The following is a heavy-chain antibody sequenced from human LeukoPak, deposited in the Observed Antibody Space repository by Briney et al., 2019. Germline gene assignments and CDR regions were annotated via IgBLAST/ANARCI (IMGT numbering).Heavy chain of an antibody. CDR1: GYTFTGYD. D-gene: IGHD5-18*01. Sequence: ASVKVSCKASGYTFTGYDMHWVRQAPGQGLEWMGWINPNSGSTGYAQKFQGRVTMTRDTSISTAYMELSRLRSEDPAVYYCARAKSSAYRLINWFDPWGQGTLVTVSS. CDR2: INPNSGST. J-gene: IGHJ5*02. V-gene: IGHV1-2*02. CDR3: ARAKSSAYRLINWFDP.